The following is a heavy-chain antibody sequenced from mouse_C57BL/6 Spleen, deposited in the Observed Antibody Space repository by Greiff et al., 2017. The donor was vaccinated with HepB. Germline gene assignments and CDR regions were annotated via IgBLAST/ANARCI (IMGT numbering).Heavy chain of an antibody. CDR3: TKTLRPGYYFDY. V-gene: IGHV1-15*01. CDR2: IDPETGGT. D-gene: IGHD1-2*01. J-gene: IGHJ2*01. CDR1: GYTFTDYE. Sequence: QVQLQQSGAELVRPGASVTLSCKASGYTFTDYEMHWVKQTPVHGLEWIGAIDPETGGTAYNQKFKGKAILTADKSSSTAYMELRSLTSEVSAVYYCTKTLRPGYYFDYWGQGTTLTVSS.